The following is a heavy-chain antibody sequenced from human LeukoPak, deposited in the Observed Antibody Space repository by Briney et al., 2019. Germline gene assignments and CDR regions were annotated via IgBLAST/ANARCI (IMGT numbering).Heavy chain of an antibody. J-gene: IGHJ5*02. CDR2: IKEDGSEK. Sequence: GGSLRLSCVGSGFNFNSTRMSWVRQAPGKGLEWVARIKEDGSEKYYVDSVKGRFTISRDNAKNSLYLEMNSLRPEDTAVYYCARGGSRYLAHWGQGTLVTASS. CDR3: ARGGSRYLAH. V-gene: IGHV3-7*04. D-gene: IGHD3-16*02. CDR1: GFNFNSTR.